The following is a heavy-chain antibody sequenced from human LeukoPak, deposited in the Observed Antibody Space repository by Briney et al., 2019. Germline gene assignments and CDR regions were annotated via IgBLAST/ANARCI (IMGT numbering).Heavy chain of an antibody. CDR1: GFTFSDYY. CDR3: ASVTNWFVWYFDL. D-gene: IGHD4-11*01. J-gene: IGHJ2*01. V-gene: IGHV3-11*01. CDR2: ISSSGSTI. Sequence: KTGGSLRLSCAASGFTFSDYYMSWIRQAPGKGLEWVSYISSSGSTIYYADSVKGRFTISRGNAKNSLYLQMNSLRAEDTAVYYCASVTNWFVWYFDLWGRGTLVTVSS.